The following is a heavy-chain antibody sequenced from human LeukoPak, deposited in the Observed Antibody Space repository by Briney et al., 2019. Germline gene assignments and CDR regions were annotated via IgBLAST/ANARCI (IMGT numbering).Heavy chain of an antibody. CDR1: GYTLTSYG. Sequence: GASVKVSCKASGYTLTSYGISWVRQAPGQGLEWMGWISAYNGNTNYAQKLQGRVTMTTDTSTSTAYMELRSLRSDDTAVYYCARRVATAHPPYYYYYMDVWGKGTTVTVSS. V-gene: IGHV1-18*01. CDR2: ISAYNGNT. J-gene: IGHJ6*03. CDR3: ARRVATAHPPYYYYYMDV. D-gene: IGHD5-12*01.